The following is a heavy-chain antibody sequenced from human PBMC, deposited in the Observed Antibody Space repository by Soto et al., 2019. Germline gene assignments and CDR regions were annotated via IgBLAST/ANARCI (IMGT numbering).Heavy chain of an antibody. J-gene: IGHJ4*02. D-gene: IGHD1-1*01. CDR2: ISGPGSTT. CDR3: AEGNANVTRVYDY. Sequence: EVQLLESGGGLVHPGGSLRLSCTASNFAFSTYAMGWVRQAPGKGLEWVSSISGPGSTTYYADPVKGRFTISRDKSKIMLFLKVYSLTVDDAAVYYCAEGNANVTRVYDYWGQGSLVIVSS. V-gene: IGHV3-23*01. CDR1: NFAFSTYA.